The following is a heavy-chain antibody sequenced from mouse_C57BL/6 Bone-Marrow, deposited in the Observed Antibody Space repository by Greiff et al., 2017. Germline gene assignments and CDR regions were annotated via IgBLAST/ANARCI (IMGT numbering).Heavy chain of an antibody. CDR3: SSDDYDVAWFAY. CDR2: IDPNSGGT. Sequence: QVQLKQPGAELVKPGASVKLSCKASGYTFTSYWMHWVKQRPGRGLEWIGRIDPNSGGTKYNEKFKSKATLTVDKPSSTAYMQLSSLTSEDSAVYYCSSDDYDVAWFAYWGQGTLVTVSA. CDR1: GYTFTSYW. V-gene: IGHV1-72*01. D-gene: IGHD2-4*01. J-gene: IGHJ3*01.